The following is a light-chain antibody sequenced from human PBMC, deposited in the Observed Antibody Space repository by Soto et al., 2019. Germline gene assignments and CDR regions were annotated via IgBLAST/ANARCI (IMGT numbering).Light chain of an antibody. J-gene: IGKJ1*01. CDR3: QKYNSAPWT. CDR1: QGISNY. CDR2: VAS. V-gene: IGKV1-27*01. Sequence: DIQMTQSPSPLSASVGDRVTITCRASQGISNYLAWYQQQPGKVPKLLIYVASTLQSGVPSRFSGSGSGTDFTLTISSLQPEDVATYYCQKYNSAPWTFGQGTKVGIK.